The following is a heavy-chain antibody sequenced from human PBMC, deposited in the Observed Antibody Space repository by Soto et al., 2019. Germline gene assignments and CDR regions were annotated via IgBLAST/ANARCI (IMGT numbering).Heavy chain of an antibody. CDR1: GFTFSNLV. CDR3: TKASSDRHHMDV. V-gene: IGHV3-23*01. Sequence: EVQLLESGGGLVQPGGSLRLSCAASGFTFSNLVMRWVRQTPGTGLEWVSTITDTGGDTYYTDSVKGRFTISRDNSKNTVHLQMTSLRAEDTALYYCTKASSDRHHMDVWGQGTTVTVSS. J-gene: IGHJ6*02. CDR2: ITDTGGDT.